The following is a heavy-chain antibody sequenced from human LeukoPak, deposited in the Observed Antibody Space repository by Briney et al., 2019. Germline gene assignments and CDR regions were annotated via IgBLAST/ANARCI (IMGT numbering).Heavy chain of an antibody. V-gene: IGHV3-30*02. CDR2: IRYDGSSK. CDR1: GFTFSTYG. Sequence: GGPLRLSCAASGFTFSTYGIHWVRQAPGKGLEWVAFIRYDGSSKSYADSVKGRFTISRDNSKNVLYLQMNSLRAEDTAVYYCAKVASAYNFWSGFDYCGQGTLVTVSS. D-gene: IGHD3-3*01. J-gene: IGHJ4*02. CDR3: AKVASAYNFWSGFDY.